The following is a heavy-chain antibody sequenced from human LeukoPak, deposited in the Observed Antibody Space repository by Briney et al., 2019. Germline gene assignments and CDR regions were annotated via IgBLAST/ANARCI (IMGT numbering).Heavy chain of an antibody. J-gene: IGHJ4*02. CDR1: GFTFSSYA. Sequence: GRSLRLSCAASGFTFSSYAMHWVRQAPGKGLEWVAVISYDGSNKYYADSVKGRFTISRDNSKNTLYLQMNSLRAEDTAVYYCARDRNYYDSSVVDYWGQGTLVTVSS. D-gene: IGHD3-22*01. V-gene: IGHV3-30-3*01. CDR3: ARDRNYYDSSVVDY. CDR2: ISYDGSNK.